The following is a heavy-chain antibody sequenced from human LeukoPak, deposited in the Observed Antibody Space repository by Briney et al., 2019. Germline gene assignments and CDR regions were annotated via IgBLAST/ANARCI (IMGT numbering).Heavy chain of an antibody. Sequence: GASVKVSCKASGFIFTTYYMHWVRQAPGQGLEWMGMINPSGGSTAYAQKFQGRVTLTRDTSTSTVYMELSSLRSEDTAVYYCARSSTGVATIMSAYWGQGALVTASS. CDR3: ARSSTGVATIMSAY. V-gene: IGHV1-46*01. D-gene: IGHD5-24*01. CDR1: GFIFTTYY. J-gene: IGHJ4*02. CDR2: INPSGGST.